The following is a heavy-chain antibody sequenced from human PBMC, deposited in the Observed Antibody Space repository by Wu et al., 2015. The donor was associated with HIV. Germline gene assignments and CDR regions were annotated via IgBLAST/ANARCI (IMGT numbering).Heavy chain of an antibody. D-gene: IGHD2-2*01. J-gene: IGHJ3*02. V-gene: IGHV1-69*01. CDR3: ARGSSTTMPNGGXDAFDI. Sequence: QVQLVQSGAEVKKPGSSVKVSCKASGDTFSNYAISWVRQAPGQGLEWMGGIIPIFSTANYAQKFQGRVTITADESTSTAYMELSSLRSEDTAVYYCARGSSTTMPNGGXDAFDIWGHGTMVTVSS. CDR2: IIPIFSTA. CDR1: GDTFSNYA.